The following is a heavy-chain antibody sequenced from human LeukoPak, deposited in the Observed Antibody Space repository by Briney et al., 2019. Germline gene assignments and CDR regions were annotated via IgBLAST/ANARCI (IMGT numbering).Heavy chain of an antibody. J-gene: IGHJ5*02. CDR1: GGSISSYY. CDR2: IYYSGST. Sequence: SETLSLTCTVSGGSISSYYWNWIRQPPGRGLEWIGYIYYSGSTNYNPSLKSRVTISVDTSKNQFSLKLSSVTAADTAVYYCARDQGWLQSQGFDPWGQGTLVTVSS. V-gene: IGHV4-59*01. D-gene: IGHD5-24*01. CDR3: ARDQGWLQSQGFDP.